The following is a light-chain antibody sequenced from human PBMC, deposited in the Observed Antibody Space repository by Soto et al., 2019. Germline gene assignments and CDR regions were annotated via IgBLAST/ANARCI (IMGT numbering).Light chain of an antibody. Sequence: EVVMTQSPATLSVSPGERATLSCGASQSVSSNLAWYQQKPGQAPRLLIYGASTRATGIPARFSGSGSGTEFTLTISSLQSEDFAVYYCQQYNNWPPRSTFGQGTRLEIK. CDR3: QQYNNWPPRST. CDR2: GAS. J-gene: IGKJ5*01. V-gene: IGKV3-15*01. CDR1: QSVSSN.